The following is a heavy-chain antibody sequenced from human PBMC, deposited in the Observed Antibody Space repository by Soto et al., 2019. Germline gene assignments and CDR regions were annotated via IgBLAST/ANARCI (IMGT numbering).Heavy chain of an antibody. CDR3: TRALSGSYDS. Sequence: SQTLSLTCVISGDSVSSKSAAWNWIRQSPSRGLEWLGRTYYRSKWYTDYAVSMKSRIAINPDTSKNQFSLQLNSVTPEDTAVYYCTRALSGSYDSWGQGTLVTVSS. D-gene: IGHD1-26*01. CDR2: TYYRSKWYT. V-gene: IGHV6-1*01. CDR1: GDSVSSKSAA. J-gene: IGHJ5*01.